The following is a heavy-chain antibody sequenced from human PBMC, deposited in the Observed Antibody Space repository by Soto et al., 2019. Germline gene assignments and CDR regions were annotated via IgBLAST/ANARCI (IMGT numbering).Heavy chain of an antibody. Sequence: HPGGSLRLSCVASGFSLANFPMNWVRQTPGKGLEWISYISPRGDNIYYAESVKGRFTISRDNARNSLFLQMNSLRDEDAALYYCAKGPHQNIGWPYYFDSSGQGLPVTVYS. V-gene: IGHV3-48*02. CDR1: GFSLANFP. D-gene: IGHD6-19*01. J-gene: IGHJ4*02. CDR3: AKGPHQNIGWPYYFDS. CDR2: ISPRGDNI.